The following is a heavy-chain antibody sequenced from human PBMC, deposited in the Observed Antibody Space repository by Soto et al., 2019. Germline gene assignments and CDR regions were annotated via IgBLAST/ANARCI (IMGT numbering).Heavy chain of an antibody. D-gene: IGHD3-10*01. Sequence: QVQLVQSGAEVKKPGASVKVSCKASGYTFTNYEISWVRQATGQGLEWMGWMNPGSGNTGYAHKFQGRVTMTRNLSISTAYMELSKLGSDDTAIYYCARMASSGSLNWLDPWGQGTLVTVSS. CDR3: ARMASSGSLNWLDP. V-gene: IGHV1-8*01. CDR2: MNPGSGNT. J-gene: IGHJ5*02. CDR1: GYTFTNYE.